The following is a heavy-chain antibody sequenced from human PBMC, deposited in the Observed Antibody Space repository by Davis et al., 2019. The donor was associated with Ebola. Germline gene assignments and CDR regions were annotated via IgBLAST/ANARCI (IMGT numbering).Heavy chain of an antibody. D-gene: IGHD2-15*01. CDR2: IIPIFGTA. CDR3: AREVVVAATFYYFDY. V-gene: IGHV1-69*13. CDR1: GGTFSSYA. Sequence: SVKVSCKASGGTFSSYAISWVRQAPGQGLEWMGGIIPIFGTANYAQKFQGRVTITADESTSTAYMELSSLRSEDTAVYYCAREVVVAATFYYFDYWGQGTLVTVSS. J-gene: IGHJ4*02.